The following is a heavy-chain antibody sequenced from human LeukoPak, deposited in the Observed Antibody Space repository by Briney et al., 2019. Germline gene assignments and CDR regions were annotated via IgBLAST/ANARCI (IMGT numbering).Heavy chain of an antibody. CDR2: ITRDGRST. D-gene: IGHD3-16*01. CDR1: VLTFSGSW. V-gene: IGHV3-74*01. J-gene: IGHJ6*04. CDR3: ARDPGYESWSPFWGGMDV. Sequence: GGTLRLSCAPSVLTFSGSWMHWVREAPGKGGVWVSRITRDGRSTTYADSVKGRFTTSRDNAKNTLYLQMDSLRDDDTAVYYCARDPGYESWSPFWGGMDVWGNGTTVIVSS.